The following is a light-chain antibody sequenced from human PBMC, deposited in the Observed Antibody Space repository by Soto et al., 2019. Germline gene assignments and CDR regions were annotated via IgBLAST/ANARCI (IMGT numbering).Light chain of an antibody. V-gene: IGKV3-15*01. CDR1: QSVSNK. CDR3: QQYNNWPRT. CDR2: GAS. J-gene: IGKJ1*01. Sequence: EIVMTQSPDTLSVSTGERATLSCRATQSVSNKLAWYQHKPRQAPRLLIYGASTRATGIPGRFSGSGSGTEFTLTITSLQSEACAIYYCQQYNNWPRTLGQGTKVEIK.